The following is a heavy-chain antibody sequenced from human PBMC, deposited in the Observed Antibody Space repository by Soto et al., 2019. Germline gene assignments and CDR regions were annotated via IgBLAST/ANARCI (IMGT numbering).Heavy chain of an antibody. CDR3: ARGLGDGSGGSCYSYNYYYSYGMDV. D-gene: IGHD2-15*01. J-gene: IGHJ6*02. CDR1: GGSFSGYY. V-gene: IGHV4-34*01. Sequence: QVQLQQWGAGLLKPSETLSLTCAVYGGSFSGYYWSWIRQPPGKGLEWIGEINHSGSTNYNPSLNRRVNISVEASKNQVSRNLSSVTAADTAVYYSARGLGDGSGGSCYSYNYYYSYGMDVWGQGTTVTVSS. CDR2: INHSGST.